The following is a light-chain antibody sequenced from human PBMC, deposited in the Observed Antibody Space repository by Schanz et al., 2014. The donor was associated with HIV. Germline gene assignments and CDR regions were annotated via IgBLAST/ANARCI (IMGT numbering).Light chain of an antibody. CDR2: DAS. J-gene: IGKJ2*01. CDR3: QQYGSSPGT. V-gene: IGKV3-20*01. CDR1: QSVSTY. Sequence: EIVLTQSPGTLSLSPGERATLSCRASQSVSTYLAWYQQKPGQSPRLLIYDASKRATGIPDRFSGSGSETDFTLTISRLEPEDFAVYYCQQYGSSPGTFGQGTKLEIK.